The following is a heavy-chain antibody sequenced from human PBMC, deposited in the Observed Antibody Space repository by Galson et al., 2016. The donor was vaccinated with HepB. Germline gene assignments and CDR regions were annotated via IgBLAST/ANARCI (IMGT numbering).Heavy chain of an antibody. V-gene: IGHV4-61*02. J-gene: IGHJ5*02. CDR2: IYTSGST. Sequence: TLSLTCTVSGGSISSGSYYWSWIRQPAGKGLEWIGRIYTSGSTNYNPSLTSRVTLSVDTSKNQFSLKLSSVTAADTAVYYCARGTSSSWGRFRSLGVGDWFDPWGQGTLVTVSS. CDR1: GGSISSGSYY. CDR3: ARGTSSSWGRFRSLGVGDWFDP. D-gene: IGHD6-13*01.